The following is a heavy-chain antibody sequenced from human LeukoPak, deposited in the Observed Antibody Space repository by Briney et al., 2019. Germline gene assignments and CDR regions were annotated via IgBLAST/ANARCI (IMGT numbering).Heavy chain of an antibody. CDR1: GGSFSGYY. Sequence: SETLSLTCAVYGGSFSGYYWSWIRQLPGKGLEWIGEINHSGSTNYNPSLKSRVTISVDTSKNQFSLKLSSVTAADTAVYYCGGWLYEITGNWFDPWGQGTLVTVSS. D-gene: IGHD6-19*01. CDR3: GGWLYEITGNWFDP. V-gene: IGHV4-34*01. CDR2: INHSGST. J-gene: IGHJ5*02.